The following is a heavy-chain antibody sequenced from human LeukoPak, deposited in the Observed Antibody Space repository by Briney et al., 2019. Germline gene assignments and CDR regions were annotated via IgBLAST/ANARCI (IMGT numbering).Heavy chain of an antibody. CDR1: GGSFSGYY. Sequence: PSETLSLTCGVFGGSFSGYYWSWYRQPPGKGLEWVGEINHSGSTNYNPSLKSRGTISVDTSKNQFSLKLTSVTAADTAVYYCARVYGSGSYPPYYYYGVDVWGQGTTVTVSS. J-gene: IGHJ6*02. V-gene: IGHV4-34*01. CDR3: ARVYGSGSYPPYYYYGVDV. CDR2: INHSGST. D-gene: IGHD3-10*01.